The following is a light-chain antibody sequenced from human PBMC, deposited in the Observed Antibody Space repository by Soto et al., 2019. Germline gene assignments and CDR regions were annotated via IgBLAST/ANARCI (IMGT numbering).Light chain of an antibody. J-gene: IGKJ4*01. CDR3: KQYNNWPLT. CDR2: GAS. CDR1: QSVSSN. Sequence: EIVMTQSPATLSVSPGERATLSCRASQSVSSNLAWYQQKSGQAPRLLMYGASTRVTGIPARFSGSGSGTEFTLTISSLQSEDFAVYYCKQYNNWPLTFGGGTKVEIK. V-gene: IGKV3-15*01.